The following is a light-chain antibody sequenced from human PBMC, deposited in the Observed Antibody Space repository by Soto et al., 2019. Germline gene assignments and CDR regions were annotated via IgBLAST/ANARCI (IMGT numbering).Light chain of an antibody. CDR2: GAS. Sequence: EIVLTQSPGTLSLSPGERSTLSCRASQSVSSSYLAWYQHKPGQAHRLLIYGASSRATGIPDRFSGSGSGTDFTLTISRLEPEDFAVYYCQQYSSSPFTFVPATKVDIK. V-gene: IGKV3-20*01. J-gene: IGKJ3*01. CDR1: QSVSSSY. CDR3: QQYSSSPFT.